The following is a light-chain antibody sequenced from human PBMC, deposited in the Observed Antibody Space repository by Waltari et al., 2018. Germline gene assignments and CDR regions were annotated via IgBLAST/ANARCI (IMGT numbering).Light chain of an antibody. CDR3: QHYGTLWT. CDR2: RTS. J-gene: IGKJ1*01. Sequence: DVQITQSPSTLSASVGDRVTITCRASQSSTNWLAWYQQKPGKAPKLLIYRTSNLESGVPSRFSGSGSGTEFTLTISSLQADDFATYYCQHYGTLWTFGQGTKVEVK. V-gene: IGKV1-5*03. CDR1: QSSTNW.